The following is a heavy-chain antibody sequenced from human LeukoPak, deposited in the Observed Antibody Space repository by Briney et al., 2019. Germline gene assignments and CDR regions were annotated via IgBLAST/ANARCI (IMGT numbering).Heavy chain of an antibody. CDR3: ARVRGSYYDY. J-gene: IGHJ4*02. CDR1: GYTFTSYY. V-gene: IGHV1-46*01. Sequence: ASVKVSCKASGYTFTSYYMHWVRQAPGQGLEWMGIINPSGGSSSYAQKFQGRVTMTRNTSISTAYMELSSLRSEDTAVYYCARVRGSYYDYWGQGTLVTVSS. D-gene: IGHD3-16*01. CDR2: INPSGGSS.